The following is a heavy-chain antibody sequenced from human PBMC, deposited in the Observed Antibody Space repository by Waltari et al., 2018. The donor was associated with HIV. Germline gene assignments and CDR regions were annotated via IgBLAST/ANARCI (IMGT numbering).Heavy chain of an antibody. CDR1: GFTLSSHA. CDR3: AKDQGGATYIFDY. V-gene: IGHV3-30*18. J-gene: IGHJ4*02. CDR2: ILYDGSNK. D-gene: IGHD1-26*01. Sequence: QVQLVESGGGVVQPGRSLRLSCAAPGFTLSSHAMHWVRQAPGKGLEWVSVILYDGSNKYYADSVKGRFTISRDNSKNTLYLQMNSLRAEDTAVYYCAKDQGGATYIFDYWGQGTLVTVSS.